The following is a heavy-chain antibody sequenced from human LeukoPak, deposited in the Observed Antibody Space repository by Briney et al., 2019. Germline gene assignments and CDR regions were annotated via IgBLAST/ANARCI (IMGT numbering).Heavy chain of an antibody. CDR2: ITTSGGNT. D-gene: IGHD7-27*01. CDR3: AKDGGLWVSAHWGDS. J-gene: IGHJ4*02. V-gene: IGHV3-23*01. CDR1: GFTFSSYT. Sequence: GGSLRLSCAASGFTFSSYTMSWVRQAPGKGLEWVSTITTSGGNTYYADSVKGRFTVSRDNSKNTLFLQMNSLRAEDTAVYYCAKDGGLWVSAHWGDSWGRGTLVTVSS.